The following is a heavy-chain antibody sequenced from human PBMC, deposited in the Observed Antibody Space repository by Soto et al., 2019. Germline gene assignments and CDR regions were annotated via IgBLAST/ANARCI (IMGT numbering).Heavy chain of an antibody. Sequence: GGSLRLSCAASGFTFSSYWMSWVRQAPGKGLEWVANIKQDGSEKYYVDSVKGRFTISRDNAKNTLYLQMNSLRAEDTAVYYCASGGSSLNFDSWGQGTLVTVSS. CDR3: ASGGSSLNFDS. CDR1: GFTFSSYW. D-gene: IGHD6-6*01. J-gene: IGHJ4*02. CDR2: IKQDGSEK. V-gene: IGHV3-7*01.